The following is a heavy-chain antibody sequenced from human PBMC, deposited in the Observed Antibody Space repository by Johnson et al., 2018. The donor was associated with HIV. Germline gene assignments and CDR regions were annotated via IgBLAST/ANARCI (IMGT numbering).Heavy chain of an antibody. D-gene: IGHD3-10*01. J-gene: IGHJ3*02. V-gene: IGHV3-66*01. CDR3: ARRGLANAFDI. Sequence: VQLVESGGGVVQPGRSLRLSCAASEFTVSSNYMNWVRQAPGKGLEWVSLIYSGGSTYYADSVKGRFSISRDNAKSSVYLQMNSLRAEDTAVYYCARRGLANAFDIWGQGTMVTVSS. CDR1: EFTVSSNY. CDR2: IYSGGST.